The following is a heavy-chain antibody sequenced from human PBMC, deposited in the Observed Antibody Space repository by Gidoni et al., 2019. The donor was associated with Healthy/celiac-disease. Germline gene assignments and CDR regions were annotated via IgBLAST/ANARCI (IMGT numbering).Heavy chain of an antibody. CDR3: AKGRLGWELLPIDY. V-gene: IGHV3-30*18. Sequence: QVQLVESGGGVVQPGRSLRLSCAASGFPFSSYGMHWVRQAPGKGLEWVAVISYDGSNKYYADSVKGRFTISRENSKNTLYLQMNSLRAEDTAVYYCAKGRLGWELLPIDYWGQGTLVTVSS. CDR2: ISYDGSNK. D-gene: IGHD1-26*01. CDR1: GFPFSSYG. J-gene: IGHJ4*02.